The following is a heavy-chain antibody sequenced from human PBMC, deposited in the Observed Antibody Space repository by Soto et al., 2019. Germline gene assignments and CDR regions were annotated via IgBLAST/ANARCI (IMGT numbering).Heavy chain of an antibody. CDR2: INSDGSST. V-gene: IGHV3-74*01. D-gene: IGHD2-8*01. J-gene: IGHJ4*02. CDR3: SSGHCTDGVCRGYYFDY. CDR1: GFTFSSYW. Sequence: PGGSLRLSCAASGFTFSSYWMHWVRQAPGKGLVWVSRINSDGSSTTYADSVKGRFTISRDNAKNTLYLQMNSLRAEDTAVYYCSSGHCTDGVCRGYYFDYWGQGTLVTVSS.